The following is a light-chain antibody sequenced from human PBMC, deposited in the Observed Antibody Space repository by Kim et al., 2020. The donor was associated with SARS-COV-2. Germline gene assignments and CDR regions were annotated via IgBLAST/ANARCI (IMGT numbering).Light chain of an antibody. CDR1: QTVLSNSNNKNY. CDR3: QQYYSTPPS. Sequence: RATLNCKSRQTVLSNSNNKNYLAWYQQKPGQAPKLLIYWASIRESGVSDRFSGSGSETDFTLTISSLQAEDVAVYYCQQYYSTPPSFGQGTKLEIK. CDR2: WAS. J-gene: IGKJ2*03. V-gene: IGKV4-1*01.